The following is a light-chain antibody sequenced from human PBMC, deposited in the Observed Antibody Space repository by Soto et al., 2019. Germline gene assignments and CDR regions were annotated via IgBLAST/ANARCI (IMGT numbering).Light chain of an antibody. Sequence: DIQMTQSPSTLSASVGDRVTITCRASQSITSWLAWYQQKPGKAPKLLIYKASSLETGVPSRFSGSGSGTEFTLTISSLQPEDVATYYCQHLNSYPPFGPGTKVDIK. CDR3: QHLNSYPP. J-gene: IGKJ3*01. CDR2: KAS. V-gene: IGKV1-5*03. CDR1: QSITSW.